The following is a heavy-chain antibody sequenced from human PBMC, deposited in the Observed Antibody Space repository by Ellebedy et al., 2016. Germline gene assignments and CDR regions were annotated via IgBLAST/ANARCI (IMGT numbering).Heavy chain of an antibody. J-gene: IGHJ6*02. CDR1: GGTFSTYA. Sequence: SVKVSXXASGGTFSTYAVSWVRQAPGQGLEWMGGIIPKFGTPNYAQKFQGRVTITADISTSTAYMELSSLRSEDTAVYYCARTLRSGSYLPYYYYGMDVWGQGTTVTVSS. D-gene: IGHD1-26*01. V-gene: IGHV1-69*06. CDR3: ARTLRSGSYLPYYYYGMDV. CDR2: IIPKFGTP.